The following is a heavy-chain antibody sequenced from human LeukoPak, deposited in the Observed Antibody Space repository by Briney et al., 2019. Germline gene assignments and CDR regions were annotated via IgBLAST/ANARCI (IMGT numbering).Heavy chain of an antibody. CDR3: AKEGGYSSTWY. Sequence: GGSLRLSCAASGFTVSSNYMSWVRQAPGKGLEWVSVIYSGGSTYYADSVKGRFTTSRDNRKNTLHLEMNSLRVEDTAVYYCAKEGGYSSTWYWGQGTLVTVSS. D-gene: IGHD6-13*01. V-gene: IGHV3-66*01. J-gene: IGHJ4*02. CDR2: IYSGGST. CDR1: GFTVSSNY.